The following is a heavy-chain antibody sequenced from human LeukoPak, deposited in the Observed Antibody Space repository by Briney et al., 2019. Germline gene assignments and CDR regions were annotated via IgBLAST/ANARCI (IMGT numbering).Heavy chain of an antibody. V-gene: IGHV1-18*01. J-gene: IGHJ4*02. Sequence: GASVKVSCKASGYTFTSYGISWVRQAPGQGLEWMGWISAYNGNTNYAQKLQGRVTMTTDTSTSTAYMELRSLRSDDTAVYYCARVARITIFGVVMKYFDYWGQGTLVTVSP. CDR3: ARVARITIFGVVMKYFDY. CDR1: GYTFTSYG. CDR2: ISAYNGNT. D-gene: IGHD3-3*01.